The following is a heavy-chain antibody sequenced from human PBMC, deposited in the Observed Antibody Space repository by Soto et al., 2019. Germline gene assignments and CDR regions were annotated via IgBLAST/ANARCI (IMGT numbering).Heavy chain of an antibody. Sequence: ETSVKVCCKASGYTVTIYGISWVRQTPGQGLEWIGWSSAYNSNTNYAQKLQARVTMNTNTSTSKASMELRSLRSDDTVVYYCARGYSYGPGRRGFTLDSWGPGTLVTVPS. CDR2: SSAYNSNT. CDR1: GYTVTIYG. J-gene: IGHJ4*02. D-gene: IGHD5-18*01. CDR3: ARGYSYGPGRRGFTLDS. V-gene: IGHV1-18*01.